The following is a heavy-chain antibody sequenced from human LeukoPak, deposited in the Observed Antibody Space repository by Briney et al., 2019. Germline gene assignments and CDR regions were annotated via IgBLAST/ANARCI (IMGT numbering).Heavy chain of an antibody. J-gene: IGHJ4*02. CDR3: ARVLPQWQWPVGEAFDY. V-gene: IGHV3-30*19. CDR1: GFPFSSLG. CDR2: LLYDGSNK. D-gene: IGHD6-19*01. Sequence: PGGSLRLPFAASGFPFSSLGMHWVPQAPGKGLGGLAALLYDGSNKYYADSVNGRFTISRDNSTNTLYLQMNSLRAEDTAVYYCARVLPQWQWPVGEAFDYWGQGTLVTVSS.